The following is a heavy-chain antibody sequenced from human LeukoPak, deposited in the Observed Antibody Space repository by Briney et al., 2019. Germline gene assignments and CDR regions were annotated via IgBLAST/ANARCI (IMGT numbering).Heavy chain of an antibody. D-gene: IGHD3-3*01. J-gene: IGHJ6*03. CDR2: MNPKSGGT. CDR1: GHTFEGYY. V-gene: IGHV1-2*02. Sequence: ASVKVSCKASGHTFEGYYMHWVRQAPGQRLEWMGWMNPKSGGTKYAQRFQGRVTMTRDTSLSTAYMELSRLTSGDTAVYYCAKGPYDFWSGYLVYYMDVWGKGTTVIVSS. CDR3: AKGPYDFWSGYLVYYMDV.